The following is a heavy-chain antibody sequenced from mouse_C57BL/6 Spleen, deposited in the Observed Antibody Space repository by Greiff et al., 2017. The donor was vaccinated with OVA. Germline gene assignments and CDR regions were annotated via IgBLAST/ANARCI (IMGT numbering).Heavy chain of an antibody. V-gene: IGHV1-55*01. CDR3: ARNHVNWDYFDY. CDR1: GYTFTSYW. CDR2: IYPGSGST. J-gene: IGHJ2*01. D-gene: IGHD4-1*02. Sequence: QVQLQQPGAELVKPGASVKMSCKASGYTFTSYWITWVKQRPGQGLEWIGDIYPGSGSTNYNEKFKSKATLTVDTSSSTAYMQLSSLTSEDSAVYYCARNHVNWDYFDYWGQGTTLTVSS.